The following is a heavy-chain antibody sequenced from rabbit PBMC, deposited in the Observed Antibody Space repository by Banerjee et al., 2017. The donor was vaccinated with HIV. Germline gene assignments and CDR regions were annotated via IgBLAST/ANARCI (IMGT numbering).Heavy chain of an antibody. J-gene: IGHJ6*01. CDR3: ARGYADYGYAKDL. CDR1: GFSFSNKYV. D-gene: IGHD6-1*01. CDR2: INTSSGNT. V-gene: IGHV1S45*01. Sequence: QEQLEESGGDLVQPEGSLALTCTASGFSFSNKYVMCWVRQAPGKGLEWIACINTSSGNTVYATWAKGRFTISRTSSTTVTLQMTSLTVADTATYFCARGYADYGYAKDLWGPGTLVTVS.